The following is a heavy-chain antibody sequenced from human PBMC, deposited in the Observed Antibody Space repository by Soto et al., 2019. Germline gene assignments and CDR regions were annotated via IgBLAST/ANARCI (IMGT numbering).Heavy chain of an antibody. Sequence: SETLSLTXSVSGGSISGSYWSWIRQSPGKGLEWLGYVYYTGSTNYSPSLRSRVSISVDTSKNEFSLRLSSVTAADTALYFCARSVAVPGAHIDYWGQGTKVTVSS. V-gene: IGHV4-59*01. D-gene: IGHD6-19*01. CDR1: GGSISGSY. CDR2: VYYTGST. CDR3: ARSVAVPGAHIDY. J-gene: IGHJ4*02.